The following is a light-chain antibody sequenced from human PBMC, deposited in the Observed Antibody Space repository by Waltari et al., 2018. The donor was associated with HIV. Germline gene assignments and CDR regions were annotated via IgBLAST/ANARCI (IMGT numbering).Light chain of an antibody. CDR3: QQYYSPPLA. CDR2: WAS. V-gene: IGKV4-1*01. J-gene: IGKJ4*01. Sequence: DIVMTQSPDSLAVSLGEMATINCKSNQSVLYRPNNNYYLAWYQQKPGQPPKLLINWASIRESGVPDRFSGSGSWTDFTLTISSLQAEDVAVYYCQQYYSPPLAFGGGTKVEIK. CDR1: QSVLYRPNNNYY.